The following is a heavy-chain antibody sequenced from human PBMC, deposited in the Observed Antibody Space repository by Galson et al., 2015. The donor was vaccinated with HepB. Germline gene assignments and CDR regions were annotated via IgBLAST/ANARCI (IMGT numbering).Heavy chain of an antibody. CDR3: AKSPSRSWSEFDI. V-gene: IGHV3-23*01. D-gene: IGHD6-13*01. J-gene: IGHJ3*02. CDR1: GFTVSSYA. Sequence: SLRLSCAAPGFTVSSYAMNWVRQAPGKGLEWVSRISDSGATTRYADSVKGRFTISRDNSKNTLYLQMNSLRAEDSALYYCAKSPSRSWSEFDIWGQGTMVIVSS. CDR2: ISDSGATT.